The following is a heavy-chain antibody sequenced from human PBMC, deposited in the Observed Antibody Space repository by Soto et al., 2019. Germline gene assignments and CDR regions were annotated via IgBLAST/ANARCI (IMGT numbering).Heavy chain of an antibody. Sequence: SVKVSCKASGGTFSSYTINWVLQTPGQGHEWMGRIIPILGIANYAQKFQGRVTITADKSTSTAYMELSSLRSEDTAVYCCASLYSSYGDYKIAFWSQGTLVTDSA. D-gene: IGHD4-17*01. V-gene: IGHV1-69*02. CDR2: IIPILGIA. CDR3: ASLYSSYGDYKIAF. CDR1: GGTFSSYT. J-gene: IGHJ4*02.